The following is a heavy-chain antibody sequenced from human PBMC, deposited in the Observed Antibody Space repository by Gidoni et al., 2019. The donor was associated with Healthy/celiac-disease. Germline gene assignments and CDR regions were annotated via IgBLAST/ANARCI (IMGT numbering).Heavy chain of an antibody. CDR1: GGSFSGYY. CDR3: ARAMRLVSSSPDY. Sequence: QVQLQQWGAGLLKPSETLSLTCAVYGGSFSGYYWSWIRQPPGKGLEWIGEINHSGSTNYNPSLKSRVTISVDTSKNQFSLKLSSVTAADTAVYYCARAMRLVSSSPDYWGQGTLVTVSS. D-gene: IGHD6-13*01. J-gene: IGHJ4*02. CDR2: INHSGST. V-gene: IGHV4-34*01.